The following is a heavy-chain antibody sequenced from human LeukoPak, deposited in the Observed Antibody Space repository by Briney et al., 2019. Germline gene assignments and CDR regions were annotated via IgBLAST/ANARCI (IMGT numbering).Heavy chain of an antibody. Sequence: PGGSLRLSCAASGFTFSSYWMNWVRQAPGKGLEWVANIKQDGSEKYYVDSVKGRFTISRDNAKNSLYLQMNSLRAEDTAVYYCARGFHHVLLWFGEKAPFDYWGQGTLVTVSS. CDR2: IKQDGSEK. V-gene: IGHV3-7*03. CDR1: GFTFSSYW. J-gene: IGHJ4*02. D-gene: IGHD3-10*01. CDR3: ARGFHHVLLWFGEKAPFDY.